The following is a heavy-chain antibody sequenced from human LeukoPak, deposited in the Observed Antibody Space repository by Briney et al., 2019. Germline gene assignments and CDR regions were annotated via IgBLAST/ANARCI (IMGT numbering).Heavy chain of an antibody. CDR2: VYSTGHT. CDR3: ARHHTSSKPIDY. CDR1: GGSISSSTSGWGWY. J-gene: IGHJ4*02. V-gene: IGHV4-39*01. D-gene: IGHD3-16*01. Sequence: SETLSLTCTVSGGSISSSTSGWGWYWGWIRQPPGKGLEWIGSVYSTGHTNYNLSLKSRVTMSIDTSKNQLSLKLTSVTAADTAMYYCARHHTSSKPIDYWGQGTLVTVSS.